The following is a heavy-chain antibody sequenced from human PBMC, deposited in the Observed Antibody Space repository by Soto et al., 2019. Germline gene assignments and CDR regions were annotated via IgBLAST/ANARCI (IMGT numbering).Heavy chain of an antibody. J-gene: IGHJ4*02. CDR3: AKARGNTSSPLDY. Sequence: GSLRLSCAASRFTFSTYAMSWVRQAPGKGLDWVSTISASGGTTYYADSVQGRFTISRDNSKNTLYLQMNSLRAEDTALYYCAKARGNTSSPLDYWGQGTPVTVSS. CDR1: RFTFSTYA. D-gene: IGHD3-16*01. V-gene: IGHV3-23*01. CDR2: ISASGGTT.